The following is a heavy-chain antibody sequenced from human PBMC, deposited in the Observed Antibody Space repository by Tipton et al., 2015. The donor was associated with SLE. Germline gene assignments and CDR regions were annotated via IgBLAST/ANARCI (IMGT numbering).Heavy chain of an antibody. Sequence: TLSLTCTVSGGSISSSSYYWGWIRQPPGKGLEWIGSIYYSGSTYYNPSLKSRVTISVDTSKNQFSLKLSSVTAADTAVYYCARAEDGELFDYWGQGTLVTVSS. J-gene: IGHJ4*02. CDR3: ARAEDGELFDY. D-gene: IGHD4-17*01. CDR1: GGSISSSSYY. V-gene: IGHV4-39*07. CDR2: IYYSGST.